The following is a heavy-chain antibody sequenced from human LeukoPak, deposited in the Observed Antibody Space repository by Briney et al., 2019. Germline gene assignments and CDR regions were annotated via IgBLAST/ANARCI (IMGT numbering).Heavy chain of an antibody. D-gene: IGHD1-26*01. CDR1: XSTSSRNF. J-gene: IGHJ4*02. Sequence: XSTSSRNFMSWVRQTPEKGLEWVPNINQDGSEKNYVDSVKGRFTISRDNAKNSLFLQMNSLRAEDTAIYYCASGAGWESGYWGQGTLVTVSS. V-gene: IGHV3-7*01. CDR2: INQDGSEK. CDR3: ASGAGWESGY.